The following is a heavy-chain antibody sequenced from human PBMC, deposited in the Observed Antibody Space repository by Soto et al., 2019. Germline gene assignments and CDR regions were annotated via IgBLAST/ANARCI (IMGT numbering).Heavy chain of an antibody. CDR1: GFTFSDYA. J-gene: IGHJ6*02. D-gene: IGHD4-17*01. CDR3: ARAPAGDYTLYPYYTIDV. Sequence: QVQLVASGGGVVQPGTSLRLSCEASGFTFSDYAMHWVRQAPGKGLEWVAVVWFDGGNKFYTDSVKGRFTMSRDNSKITLFLQMNSLRIVDTAVYYCARAPAGDYTLYPYYTIDVWGQGAPVTVPS. CDR2: VWFDGGNK. V-gene: IGHV3-33*01.